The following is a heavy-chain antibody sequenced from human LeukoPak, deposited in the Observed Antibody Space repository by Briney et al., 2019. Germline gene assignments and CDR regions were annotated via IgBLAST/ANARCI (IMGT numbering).Heavy chain of an antibody. D-gene: IGHD1-1*01. Sequence: GGSLRLSCAASGFTFSSYAMRWVRQAPGQGLEWVSVIGGSGGNIYYADSGKGRFTISRDNSRNTLYLQMTSLRAEDTAVYYCAKELGTTKHDAFDIWGQGTMVIVSS. CDR1: GFTFSSYA. CDR2: IGGSGGNI. V-gene: IGHV3-23*01. J-gene: IGHJ3*02. CDR3: AKELGTTKHDAFDI.